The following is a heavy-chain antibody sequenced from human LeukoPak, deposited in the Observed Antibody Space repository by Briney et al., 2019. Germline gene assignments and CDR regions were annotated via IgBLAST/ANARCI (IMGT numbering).Heavy chain of an antibody. CDR2: IYYSGST. CDR3: ARVRQQLVTDY. D-gene: IGHD6-13*01. J-gene: IGHJ4*02. Sequence: SETLSLTCTVSGGSISSYYWSWLRQPPGKGLEWIGYIYYSGSTNYNPSLKSRVTISVDTSKNQFSLKLSSVTAADTAVYYCARVRQQLVTDYWGQGTLVTVSS. V-gene: IGHV4-59*01. CDR1: GGSISSYY.